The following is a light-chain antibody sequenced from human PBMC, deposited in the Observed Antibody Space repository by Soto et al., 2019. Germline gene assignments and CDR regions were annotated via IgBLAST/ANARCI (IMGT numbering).Light chain of an antibody. J-gene: IGLJ2*01. CDR3: SSYTSSNTII. Sequence: QSALTQPASVSGSPGQSITISCTGTSSDVGGYNYVSWYQQHPGKAPKLMIYDVTNRPSGVSYRFSGSKSGDTASLAISGLQAEDEVDYYCSSYTSSNTIIFGGGTKLTVL. CDR2: DVT. CDR1: SSDVGGYNY. V-gene: IGLV2-14*03.